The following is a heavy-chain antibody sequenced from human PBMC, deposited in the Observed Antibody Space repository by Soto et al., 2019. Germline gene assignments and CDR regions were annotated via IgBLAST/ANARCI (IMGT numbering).Heavy chain of an antibody. CDR2: TYYRSKWYN. Sequence: SQTLSLTCAISGDSVSSNSAAWNWIRQSPSRGLEWLGRTYYRSKWYNDYAVSVKSRITINPDTSKNQFSLQLNSVTPEDTAVYYFARAATVTTRGGADYYYYYMDVWGKGTTVTVSS. CDR1: GDSVSSNSAA. V-gene: IGHV6-1*01. J-gene: IGHJ6*03. D-gene: IGHD4-4*01. CDR3: ARAATVTTRGGADYYYYYMDV.